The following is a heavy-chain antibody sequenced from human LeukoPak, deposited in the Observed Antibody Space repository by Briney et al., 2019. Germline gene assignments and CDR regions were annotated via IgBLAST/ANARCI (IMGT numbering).Heavy chain of an antibody. CDR2: MSHDETTI. CDR1: GFTFGSRA. J-gene: IGHJ4*02. D-gene: IGHD3-16*01. CDR3: ARDRSYFGGTRGLDS. Sequence: PGGSLRLSCAASGFTFGSRAMHWVRQAPGKGLEWIAVMSHDETTIYYADSVKGRFTISRDNSMNTLYLQMNSLRSEDTAIYYCARDRSYFGGTRGLDSWGQGTLVTVSS. V-gene: IGHV3-30*04.